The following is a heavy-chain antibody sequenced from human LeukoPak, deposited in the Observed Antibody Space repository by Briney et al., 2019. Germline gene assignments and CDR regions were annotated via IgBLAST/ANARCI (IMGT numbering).Heavy chain of an antibody. D-gene: IGHD2-21*02. CDR3: ARTRVVTASIDY. CDR1: GGSISSGGYS. J-gene: IGHJ4*02. V-gene: IGHV4-30-2*02. Sequence: PSETLSLTCAVSGGSISSGGYSWSWIRQPPGKGLEWIGYIYHSGSTYYNPSLKSRVTISVDTSKNQFSLKLSSVTAADTAVYYCARTRVVTASIDYWGQGTLVTVSS. CDR2: IYHSGST.